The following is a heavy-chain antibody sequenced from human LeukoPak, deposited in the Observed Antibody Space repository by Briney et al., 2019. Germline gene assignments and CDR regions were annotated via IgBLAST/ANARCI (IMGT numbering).Heavy chain of an antibody. V-gene: IGHV1-46*01. D-gene: IGHD3-22*01. CDR1: GYTFTSYY. CDR2: INPSGGST. CDR3: ALSNYYDSSGYPFWYYYYMDV. J-gene: IGHJ6*03. Sequence: GASVKVSCKASGYTFTSYYMHWVRQAPGQGLEWMGIINPSGGSTSYAQKFQGRVTMTRDTSISTAYMELSRLRSDDTAVYYCALSNYYDSSGYPFWYYYYMDVWGKGTTVTISS.